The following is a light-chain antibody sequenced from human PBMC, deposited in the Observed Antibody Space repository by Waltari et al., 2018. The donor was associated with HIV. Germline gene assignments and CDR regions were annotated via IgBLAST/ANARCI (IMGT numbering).Light chain of an antibody. CDR3: QSFDSSLTTSGVI. CDR1: SSNIGAGYA. J-gene: IGLJ2*01. Sequence: QSVLTQPPSVSGAPGQRVTISCTGSSSNIGAGYAVHWYQQLPGTAPKLLIYANINRPSGVPDRFSGSKSGSSASLAITGLQAEDEAHYCCQSFDSSLTTSGVIFGGGTKLTVL. CDR2: ANI. V-gene: IGLV1-40*01.